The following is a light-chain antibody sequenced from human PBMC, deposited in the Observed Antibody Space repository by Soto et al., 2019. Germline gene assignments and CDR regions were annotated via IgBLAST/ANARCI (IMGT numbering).Light chain of an antibody. V-gene: IGLV2-8*01. Sequence: QSALTQPPSASGSPGQSVTISCTGTSSDVGGYTYVSWYQQHPGRAPKLMIYEVSKRPSGVPDRFSGSKSGNTASLTVSGLQTEDEADYYCSSYAGSNNQVFGPGTKLTVL. CDR2: EVS. CDR3: SSYAGSNNQV. CDR1: SSDVGGYTY. J-gene: IGLJ1*01.